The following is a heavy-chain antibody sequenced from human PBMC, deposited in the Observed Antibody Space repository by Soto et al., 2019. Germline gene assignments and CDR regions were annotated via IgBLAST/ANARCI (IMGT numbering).Heavy chain of an antibody. CDR3: AKDDSGYEYSHKYGMDV. D-gene: IGHD5-12*01. CDR1: GFTFSSYA. V-gene: IGHV3-23*01. CDR2: ISGSGGST. Sequence: EVQRLESGGGLVQPGGSLRLSCAASGFTFSSYAVSWVRQSPGKGLEWVSAISGSGGSTYYAASVMGRFTISRDNSKNTLYLQMNSLRAEDTAVYYCAKDDSGYEYSHKYGMDVWGQGPTVTVSS. J-gene: IGHJ6*02.